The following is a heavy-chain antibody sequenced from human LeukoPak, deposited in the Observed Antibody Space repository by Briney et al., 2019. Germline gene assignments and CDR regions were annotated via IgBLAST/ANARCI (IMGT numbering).Heavy chain of an antibody. Sequence: ASVKVSCKASGYTFTGYYIHWVRQAPGQGLEWMGWINPDIGGTNYAQKFQGRVTMTTDTSTSTAYMELRSLRSDDTAVYYCARDGYYDSSGLYYYYGMDVWGQGTTVTVSS. CDR1: GYTFTGYY. CDR3: ARDGYYDSSGLYYYYGMDV. D-gene: IGHD3-22*01. J-gene: IGHJ6*02. V-gene: IGHV1-2*02. CDR2: INPDIGGT.